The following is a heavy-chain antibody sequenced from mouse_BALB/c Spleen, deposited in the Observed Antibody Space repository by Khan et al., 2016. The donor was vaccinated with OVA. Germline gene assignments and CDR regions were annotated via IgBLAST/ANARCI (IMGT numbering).Heavy chain of an antibody. CDR3: AKFTPDYYSMDY. Sequence: VQLQESGPGLVAPSQSLSITCSVSWFSLTSYGVSWVRQPPGKGLEWLGVIWGDGSTNYHSALISRLIISKDNSKNQVFLKLNSLQTDDTASYYCAKFTPDYYSMDYWGQGTSVTVSS. CDR1: WFSLTSYG. V-gene: IGHV2-3*01. D-gene: IGHD1-1*01. CDR2: IWGDGST. J-gene: IGHJ4*01.